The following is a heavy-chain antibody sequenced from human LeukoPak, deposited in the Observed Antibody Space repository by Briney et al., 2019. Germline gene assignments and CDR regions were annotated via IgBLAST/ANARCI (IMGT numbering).Heavy chain of an antibody. CDR1: GGSISSGGYS. CDR2: INHSGST. D-gene: IGHD4-11*01. V-gene: IGHV4-30-2*01. Sequence: SETLSLTCAVSGGSISSGGYSWSWIRQPPGKGLEWIGYINHSGSTNYNPSLKSRVTISVDTSKNQFSLKLSSVTAADTAVYYCARHRLQYGLASRYYFDYWGQGTLVTVSS. J-gene: IGHJ4*02. CDR3: ARHRLQYGLASRYYFDY.